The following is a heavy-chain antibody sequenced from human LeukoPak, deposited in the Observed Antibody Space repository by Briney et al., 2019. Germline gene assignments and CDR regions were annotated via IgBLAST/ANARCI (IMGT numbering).Heavy chain of an antibody. Sequence: GGSLRLSCAASGFTFSSYAMSWVRQAPGKGLEWVSGINWNGGSTGYADSVKGRFTISRDNAKNSLYLQMNSLRAEDTALYHCARDNGLTSSGTALDVWGQGTTVTVSS. D-gene: IGHD2/OR15-2a*01. CDR3: ARDNGLTSSGTALDV. CDR2: INWNGGST. CDR1: GFTFSSYA. V-gene: IGHV3-20*01. J-gene: IGHJ6*02.